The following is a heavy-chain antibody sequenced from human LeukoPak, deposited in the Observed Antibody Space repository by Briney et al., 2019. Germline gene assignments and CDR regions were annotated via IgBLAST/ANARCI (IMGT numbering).Heavy chain of an antibody. CDR2: IYYSGST. CDR3: ARLRYDFWSGYSKPFDS. D-gene: IGHD3-3*01. V-gene: IGHV4-39*01. J-gene: IGHJ4*02. CDR1: GGSSSSSSYF. Sequence: SETLSLTCTVSGGSSSSSSYFWGWIRQPPGKGLEWIGSIYYSGSTYYNPSLESRVTISVDTSKNQFSLKLSSVTAADTAIYYCARLRYDFWSGYSKPFDSWGQGTLVTVSS.